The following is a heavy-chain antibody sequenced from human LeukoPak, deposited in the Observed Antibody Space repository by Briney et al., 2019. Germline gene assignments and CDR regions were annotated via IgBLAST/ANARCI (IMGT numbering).Heavy chain of an antibody. CDR1: GFTFSSYS. CDR3: ARDYGSSIVHDAFDI. D-gene: IGHD1-26*01. J-gene: IGHJ3*02. Sequence: PGGSLRLSCAASGFTFSSYSMNWVRQAPGKGLEWVSYISSSSSTIYYADSVKGRFTTSRDNAKNSLYLQMNSLRAEDTAVYYCARDYGSSIVHDAFDIWGQGTMVTVSS. V-gene: IGHV3-48*04. CDR2: ISSSSSTI.